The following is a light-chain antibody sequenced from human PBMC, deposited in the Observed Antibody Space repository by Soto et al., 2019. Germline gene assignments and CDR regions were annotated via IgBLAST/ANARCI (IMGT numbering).Light chain of an antibody. Sequence: DIQMTQSPSTLSASVGDRVTITCRASQSVTDWLAWYQQKPGKAPKFLIYRASSLESGVPSRFSGSGSGTEFTLTISSLQPDDFTSYYCQQYKTYTYTFAQGTKLEIK. CDR1: QSVTDW. CDR2: RAS. V-gene: IGKV1-5*03. J-gene: IGKJ2*01. CDR3: QQYKTYTYT.